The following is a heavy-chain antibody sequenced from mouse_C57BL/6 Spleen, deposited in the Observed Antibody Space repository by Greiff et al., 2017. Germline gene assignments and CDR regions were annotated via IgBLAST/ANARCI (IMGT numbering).Heavy chain of an antibody. V-gene: IGHV1-55*01. CDR3: ARGTSVVATEND. CDR1: GYTFTSYW. J-gene: IGHJ2*01. D-gene: IGHD1-1*01. Sequence: QVQLQQPGAELVKPGASVKMSCKASGYTFTSYWITWVKQRPGQGLEWIGEIYPGSGSTNYNEKFKSKATLTVDTSSSTAYMQLSSLTSEDSAVYSCARGTSVVATENDWGQGTTLTVSS. CDR2: IYPGSGST.